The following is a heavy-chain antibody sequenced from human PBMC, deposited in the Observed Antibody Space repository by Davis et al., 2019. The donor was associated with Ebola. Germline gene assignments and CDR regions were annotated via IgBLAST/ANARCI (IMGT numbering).Heavy chain of an antibody. CDR3: ARHRDFWSGYPYYYYGMDV. V-gene: IGHV5-51*01. Sequence: GESLKISCKASGYSFTDYWIGWVRHLPGKGLEWMGIIYPGDSDTRYSPSFRGRVTISADKSITTAYLQWSSLTASDTATYYCARHRDFWSGYPYYYYGMDVWGKGTTVTVSS. J-gene: IGHJ6*04. CDR1: GYSFTDYW. D-gene: IGHD3-3*01. CDR2: IYPGDSDT.